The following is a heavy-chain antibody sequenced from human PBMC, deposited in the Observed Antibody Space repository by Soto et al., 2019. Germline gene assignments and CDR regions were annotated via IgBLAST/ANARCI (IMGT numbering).Heavy chain of an antibody. CDR3: ARFYGDYRNWFDP. D-gene: IGHD4-17*01. CDR2: IYHSGST. Sequence: SETLSLTCAVSGGSVSSVDYSWSWIRQPPGKGLEWIGYIYHSGSTYYNPSLKSRVTISIDRSKNQFSLHLSSVTAADTAMYYCARFYGDYRNWFDPWGQGTLVTVSS. J-gene: IGHJ5*02. CDR1: GGSVSSVDYS. V-gene: IGHV4-30-2*01.